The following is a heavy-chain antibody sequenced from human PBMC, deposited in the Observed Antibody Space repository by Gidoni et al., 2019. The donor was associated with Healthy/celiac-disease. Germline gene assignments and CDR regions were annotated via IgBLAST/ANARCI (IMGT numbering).Heavy chain of an antibody. D-gene: IGHD6-19*01. CDR1: GLTFISYG. J-gene: IGHJ4*02. CDR2: ISYDGSKK. CDR3: AKDRAGIAVAGPLY. Sequence: QVQLVECGGGGVQPGRSLRLSCAASGLTFISYGMHWVRQAPGKGLEWVAVISYDGSKKYYADSVKGRFTISRDNSKNTLYLQMNSLRAEDTAVYYCAKDRAGIAVAGPLYWGQGTLVTVSS. V-gene: IGHV3-30*18.